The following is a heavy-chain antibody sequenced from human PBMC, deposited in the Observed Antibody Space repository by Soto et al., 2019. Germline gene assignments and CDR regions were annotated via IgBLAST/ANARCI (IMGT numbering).Heavy chain of an antibody. Sequence: GASVKVSCKASGGTFSSYAISWVRQAPGQGLEWMGGIIPIFGTANYAQKFQGRVTITADESTSTAYMELSSLRSGDTAVYYCPSAVGLLPHDYSYYYGMDVWGQGTTVTVSS. V-gene: IGHV1-69*13. D-gene: IGHD2-15*01. CDR3: PSAVGLLPHDYSYYYGMDV. J-gene: IGHJ6*02. CDR1: GGTFSSYA. CDR2: IIPIFGTA.